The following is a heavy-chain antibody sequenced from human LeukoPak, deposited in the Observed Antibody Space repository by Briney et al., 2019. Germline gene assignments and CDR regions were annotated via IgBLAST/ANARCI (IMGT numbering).Heavy chain of an antibody. CDR1: GFTFSDYG. J-gene: IGHJ4*02. D-gene: IGHD1-1*01. V-gene: IGHV3-13*01. Sequence: GGSLRLSCAASGFTFSDYGMHWVRQATGKGLEWVSAIGTAGDTYYTGSVKGRFTISRENAKNSLYLQMNSLRAGDTAVYYCARVAKERVGGVYYFDYWGQGTLVTVSS. CDR3: ARVAKERVGGVYYFDY. CDR2: IGTAGDT.